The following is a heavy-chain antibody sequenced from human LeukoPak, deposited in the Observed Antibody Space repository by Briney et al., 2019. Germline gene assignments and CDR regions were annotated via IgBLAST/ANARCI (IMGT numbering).Heavy chain of an antibody. D-gene: IGHD4-17*01. Sequence: SETLSLTCTVSGGSISSYYWSWIRQPPGKGLEWIGYIYYSGSTNYNPSLKSRVTISVDTSKNQFSLKLSSVTAADTAVYYCARVRTFYGDAGYWGQGTLVTVSS. J-gene: IGHJ4*02. CDR2: IYYSGST. CDR1: GGSISSYY. CDR3: ARVRTFYGDAGY. V-gene: IGHV4-59*01.